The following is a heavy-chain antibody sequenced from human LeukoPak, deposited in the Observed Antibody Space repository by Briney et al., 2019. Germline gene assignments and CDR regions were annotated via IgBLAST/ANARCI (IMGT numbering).Heavy chain of an antibody. CDR2: IYHSGST. CDR3: ARHFVQSGSYWADY. Sequence: SETLSLTCAVSGYSISSGYYWGWIRQPPGKGLEWIGIIYHSGSTYYNPSLKSRVTISVDTSKNQFSLRVTSVTAADTAVYYCARHFVQSGSYWADYWGQGTLVTVSS. D-gene: IGHD1-26*01. J-gene: IGHJ4*02. V-gene: IGHV4-38-2*01. CDR1: GYSISSGYY.